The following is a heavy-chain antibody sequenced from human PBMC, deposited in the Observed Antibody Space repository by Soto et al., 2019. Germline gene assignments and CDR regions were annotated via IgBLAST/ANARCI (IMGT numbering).Heavy chain of an antibody. CDR2: ISGSGGST. D-gene: IGHD3-22*01. V-gene: IGHV3-23*01. CDR1: GFTFSSYA. CDR3: AKGPTYYYDSSGYFDY. Sequence: GGSLRLSCAASGFTFSSYAMSWVRQAPGKGLEWVSAISGSGGSTYYADSVKGRFTISRDNSKNTLYLQMNSLRAEDTAVYYCAKGPTYYYDSSGYFDYWGQGTLVTVSS. J-gene: IGHJ4*02.